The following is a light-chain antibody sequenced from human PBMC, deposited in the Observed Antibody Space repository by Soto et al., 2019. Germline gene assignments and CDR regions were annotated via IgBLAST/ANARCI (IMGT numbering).Light chain of an antibody. CDR2: YAS. Sequence: EIMMTQSRATLSVSPGERATLSCRASQSVSNNLAWYQQKPGQAPRLLIYYASTRATGIPARFSGSGSGTEFTLTISSLQSEDFALYYWQQYNNWPPITFGQGTRLEIK. CDR1: QSVSNN. J-gene: IGKJ5*01. V-gene: IGKV3-15*01. CDR3: QQYNNWPPIT.